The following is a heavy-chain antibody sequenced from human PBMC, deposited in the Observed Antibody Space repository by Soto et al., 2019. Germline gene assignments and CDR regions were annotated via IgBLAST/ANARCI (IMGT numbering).Heavy chain of an antibody. CDR1: GGSISSGGYS. V-gene: IGHV4-30-2*01. CDR3: DTVPDY. J-gene: IGHJ4*02. Sequence: SETLSLTCAVAGGSISSGGYSWSWIRQPPGKGLELIGYIYHSASTYYNPSLKSRVTISVDRSKNQLSLKLSSVTAADTAVYYCDTVPDYWGQGTLVTVSS. CDR2: IYHSAST.